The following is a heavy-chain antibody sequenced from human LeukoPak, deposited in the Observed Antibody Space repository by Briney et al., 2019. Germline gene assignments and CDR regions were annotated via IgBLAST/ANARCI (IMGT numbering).Heavy chain of an antibody. D-gene: IGHD6-19*01. Sequence: PGGSLRLSGAASGFTFSSYAMSWVRQAPGKGLEWVSGISGSRGTTYYADSVKGRLTISRDNSKNTLYLQMNSLRADDTAVYYCSKERTGGWPFDYWGQGTLVTVSS. CDR2: ISGSRGTT. V-gene: IGHV3-23*01. CDR1: GFTFSSYA. J-gene: IGHJ4*02. CDR3: SKERTGGWPFDY.